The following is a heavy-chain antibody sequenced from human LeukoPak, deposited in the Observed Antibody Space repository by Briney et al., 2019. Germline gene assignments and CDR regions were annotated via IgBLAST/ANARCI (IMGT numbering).Heavy chain of an antibody. CDR1: GFTFSSYS. Sequence: GGSLRLSCAASGFTFSSYSMNWVRQAPGKGLEWVSSISSSSSYIYYADSVKGRFTISRDNARNSLYLQMNSLRAEDTAVYYCASVEGELLNYFDYWGRGTLVTVSS. J-gene: IGHJ4*02. CDR3: ASVEGELLNYFDY. V-gene: IGHV3-21*01. CDR2: ISSSSSYI. D-gene: IGHD1-26*01.